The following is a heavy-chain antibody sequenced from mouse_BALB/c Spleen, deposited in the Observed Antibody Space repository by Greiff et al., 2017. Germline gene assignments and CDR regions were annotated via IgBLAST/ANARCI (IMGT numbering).Heavy chain of an antibody. D-gene: IGHD2-10*02. CDR3: ARGEYGHPWFAD. J-gene: IGHJ3*01. CDR2: ISTYYGNT. Sequence: VQLQQSGPELVRPGVSVKISCKGSGYTFTDYAMHWVKQSHAKSLEWIGVISTYYGNTNYNQKFKGKATMTVDKSSSIAYMELARLTSEDSAIYYCARGEYGHPWFADWGQGTLVTVSA. CDR1: GYTFTDYA. V-gene: IGHV1-67*01.